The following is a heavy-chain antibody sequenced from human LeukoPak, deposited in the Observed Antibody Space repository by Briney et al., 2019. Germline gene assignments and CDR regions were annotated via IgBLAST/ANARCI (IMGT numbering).Heavy chain of an antibody. J-gene: IGHJ4*02. V-gene: IGHV3-23*01. D-gene: IGHD3-22*01. Sequence: GESLKISCKGSGYSFSSYGMSWVRQAPGKGLEWVSAISGSGGSTYYADSVKGRFTISRDNSKNTLYLQMNSLRAEDTAVYYCARSHPSDTSGWSNPYFDKWGQGTLVTVSS. CDR2: ISGSGGST. CDR1: GYSFSSYG. CDR3: ARSHPSDTSGWSNPYFDK.